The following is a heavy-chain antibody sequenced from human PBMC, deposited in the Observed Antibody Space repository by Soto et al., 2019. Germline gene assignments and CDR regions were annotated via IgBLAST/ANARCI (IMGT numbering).Heavy chain of an antibody. CDR1: GFTFSSYG. CDR3: ARQGDVLVPAAMTEELYYYYGMDV. V-gene: IGHV3-33*01. CDR2: IWYDGSNK. Sequence: QVQLVESGGGVVQPGRSLRLSCAASGFTFSSYGMHWVRQAPGKGLEWVAVIWYDGSNKYYADSVKGRFTISRDNSKNTLYLQMNSLRAEDTAVYYCARQGDVLVPAAMTEELYYYYGMDVWGQGTTVTVSS. J-gene: IGHJ6*02. D-gene: IGHD2-2*01.